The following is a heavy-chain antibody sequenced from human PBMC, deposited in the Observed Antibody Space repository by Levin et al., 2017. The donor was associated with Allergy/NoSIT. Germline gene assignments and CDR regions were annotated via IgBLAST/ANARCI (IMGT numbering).Heavy chain of an antibody. J-gene: IGHJ6*02. CDR2: INWDSGSI. D-gene: IGHD3-3*01. Sequence: SLKISCAASGFTFHDYAMHWVRQGPGKGLEWVSSINWDSGSIDYADSVKGRFTISRDNAKNSLYLQMNSLKTDDTALYYCAKDGYLAWFDAAEKYGMDVWGQGTTVTVSS. CDR1: GFTFHDYA. V-gene: IGHV3-9*01. CDR3: AKDGYLAWFDAAEKYGMDV.